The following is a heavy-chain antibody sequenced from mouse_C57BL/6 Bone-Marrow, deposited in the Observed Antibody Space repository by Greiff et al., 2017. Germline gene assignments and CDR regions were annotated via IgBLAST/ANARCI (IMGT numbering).Heavy chain of an antibody. V-gene: IGHV14-4*01. CDR3: TTEFDY. Sequence: EVKLQQPGAELVKPGASVKLSCKASGFNIKDDYMHWVKQRPEQGLEWIGWIDPENGDTEYASKFQGKATITADTSSNTAYLQLSSLTSEDTAVYYCTTEFDYWGQGTTLTVSS. CDR1: GFNIKDDY. J-gene: IGHJ2*01. CDR2: IDPENGDT.